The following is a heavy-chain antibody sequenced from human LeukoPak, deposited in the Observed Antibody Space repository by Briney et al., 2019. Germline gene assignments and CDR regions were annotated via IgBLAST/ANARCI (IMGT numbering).Heavy chain of an antibody. CDR3: ARVGQSWLQSSFDY. D-gene: IGHD5-24*01. Sequence: SQTLSLTCAISGDSVSSNSAAWNWIRQSPSRGLEWLGRTYYRSKWYNDYAVSVKSRITINPDTSKNQFSLQLNSVTPEDTAVYSAARVGQSWLQSSFDYWGHGTLVTVSS. V-gene: IGHV6-1*01. CDR1: GDSVSSNSAA. J-gene: IGHJ4*01. CDR2: TYYRSKWYN.